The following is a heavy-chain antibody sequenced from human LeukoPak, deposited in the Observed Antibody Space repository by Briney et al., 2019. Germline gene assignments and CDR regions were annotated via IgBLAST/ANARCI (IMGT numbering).Heavy chain of an antibody. Sequence: SETLSLTCTVSGGSISSYYWSWIRQPPGKGLEWIGYIYYSGSTNCNPSLKSRVTISVDTSKNQFSLKLSSVTAADTAVYYCARSQLLWFGELGPNWFDPWGQGTLVTVSS. CDR1: GGSISSYY. CDR2: IYYSGST. V-gene: IGHV4-59*01. J-gene: IGHJ5*02. CDR3: ARSQLLWFGELGPNWFDP. D-gene: IGHD3-10*01.